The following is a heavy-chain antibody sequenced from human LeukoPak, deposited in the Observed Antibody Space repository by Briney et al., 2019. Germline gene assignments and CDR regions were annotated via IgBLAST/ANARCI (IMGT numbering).Heavy chain of an antibody. CDR3: AKARSSGYYWGADY. CDR2: INWNGGST. Sequence: GGSLRLSCVASGFTFDGYGMSWVRQAPEKGLEWVSSINWNGGSTGYADSVKGRFTISRDNAKNSLYLQMNSLRAEDTALYYCAKARSSGYYWGADYWGQGTLVTVSS. D-gene: IGHD3-22*01. J-gene: IGHJ4*02. V-gene: IGHV3-20*04. CDR1: GFTFDGYG.